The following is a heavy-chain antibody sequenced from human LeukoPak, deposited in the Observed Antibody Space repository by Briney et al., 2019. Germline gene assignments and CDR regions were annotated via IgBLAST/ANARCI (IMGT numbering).Heavy chain of an antibody. Sequence: ASVKVSCKASGYTFTSYGISWVRQAPGQGLEWRGWTSAYDGNTNYAQKLQGRVTMTTVTYTSTAYMELRSLRSDDTAVYYCARGRGRAAAGQHYYGMDVWGKGTTVTVSS. D-gene: IGHD6-13*01. CDR1: GYTFTSYG. CDR3: ARGRGRAAAGQHYYGMDV. V-gene: IGHV1-18*04. J-gene: IGHJ6*04. CDR2: TSAYDGNT.